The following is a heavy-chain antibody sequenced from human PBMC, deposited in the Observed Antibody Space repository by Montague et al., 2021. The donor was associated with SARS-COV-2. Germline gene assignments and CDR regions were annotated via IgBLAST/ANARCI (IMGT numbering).Heavy chain of an antibody. CDR2: ISNSSSYK. Sequence: SLRLSCAASGFTFSSYSMNWVRQAPGKGLEWVSYISNSSSYKYYADSVKGRFTISRDNAKNSLYLQMNSLRAEDTAVYYCARGVEMSTKGYAFDIWGQGTMVTVSS. D-gene: IGHD5-24*01. CDR3: ARGVEMSTKGYAFDI. J-gene: IGHJ3*02. CDR1: GFTFSSYS. V-gene: IGHV3-21*01.